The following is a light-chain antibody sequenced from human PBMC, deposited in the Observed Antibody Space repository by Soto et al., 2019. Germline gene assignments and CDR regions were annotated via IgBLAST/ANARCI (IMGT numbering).Light chain of an antibody. CDR2: DVS. CDR1: SSDVGGYNY. CDR3: SSYTSSSTLLYV. Sequence: QCVLTRVASVTVSPGEAITLSCTGTSSDVGGYNYVSWYQQHPGKAPKLMIYDVSNRPSGVSNRFSGSKSGNTASLTISGLQAEDEADYYCSSYTSSSTLLYVFGTGTKVTV. V-gene: IGLV2-14*01. J-gene: IGLJ1*01.